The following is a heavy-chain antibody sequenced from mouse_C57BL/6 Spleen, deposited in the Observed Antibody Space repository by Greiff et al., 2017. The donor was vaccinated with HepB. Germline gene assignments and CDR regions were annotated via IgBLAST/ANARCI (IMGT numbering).Heavy chain of an antibody. CDR1: GYTFTSYW. Sequence: VQLQQSGTVLARPGASVKMSCKTSGYTFTSYWMHWVKQRPGQGLEWIGAIYPGNSDTSYNQKFKGKAKLTAVTSASTAYMELSSLTNEDSAVYYCTRNCGSVYAMDYWGQGTSVTVSS. D-gene: IGHD1-1*01. J-gene: IGHJ4*01. CDR2: IYPGNSDT. V-gene: IGHV1-5*01. CDR3: TRNCGSVYAMDY.